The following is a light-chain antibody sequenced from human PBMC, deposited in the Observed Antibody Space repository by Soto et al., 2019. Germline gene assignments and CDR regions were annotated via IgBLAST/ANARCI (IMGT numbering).Light chain of an antibody. CDR3: QQYYSFPLT. J-gene: IGKJ4*01. CDR2: DAS. V-gene: IGKV3D-15*01. Sequence: EKVMTQSPATLSVSPGERVTLSCRASQSVRSNLAWYQQKPGQAPRLLIYDASTRATDIPVRFSGSGSGTEFTLTISCLQSEDFATYYCQQYYSFPLTFGGGTKVDI. CDR1: QSVRSN.